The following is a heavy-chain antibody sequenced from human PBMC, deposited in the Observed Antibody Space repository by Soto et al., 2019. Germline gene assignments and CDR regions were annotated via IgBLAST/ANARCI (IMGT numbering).Heavy chain of an antibody. V-gene: IGHV4-59*01. CDR1: GGSINNYY. D-gene: IGHD6-13*01. CDR3: AGEGRISAPGGIWFYP. J-gene: IGHJ5*02. Sequence: PSETLSLTCNVSGGSINNYYWTWIRQAPGKGLEWIRYVYHNGRTSYNPSLKSRVSISVDRSKNQFSLNLSSVTAADTAVYYCAGEGRISAPGGIWFYPWGQGTLVTVSS. CDR2: VYHNGRT.